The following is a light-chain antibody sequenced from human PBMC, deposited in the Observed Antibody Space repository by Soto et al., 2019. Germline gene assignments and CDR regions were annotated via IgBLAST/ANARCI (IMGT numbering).Light chain of an antibody. CDR1: ESVTIW. CDR2: DAS. J-gene: IGKJ1*01. V-gene: IGKV1-5*01. CDR3: EQYDSRSPWT. Sequence: DIQLTQSPSSLSASVGDRVTITCRACESVTIWLAWYHQKSGKAPRLLIYDASTMEGGVSSRFSASGSGIEFTLTISSIQPDDLATYYCEQYDSRSPWTLGQGTKIEVK.